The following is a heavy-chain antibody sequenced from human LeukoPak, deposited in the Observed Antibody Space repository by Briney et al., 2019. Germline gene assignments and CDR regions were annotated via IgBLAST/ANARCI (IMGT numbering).Heavy chain of an antibody. CDR2: MNPNSGNT. J-gene: IGHJ4*02. CDR3: ARGHPPGELKN. Sequence: VASVKVSCKASGGTFSSYAISWVRQATGQGLEWMGWMNPNSGNTGYAQKFQGRVTMTRNTSISTAYMELSSLRSEDTAVYYCARGHPPGELKNWGQGTLVTVSS. CDR1: GGTFSSYA. D-gene: IGHD1-7*01. V-gene: IGHV1-8*02.